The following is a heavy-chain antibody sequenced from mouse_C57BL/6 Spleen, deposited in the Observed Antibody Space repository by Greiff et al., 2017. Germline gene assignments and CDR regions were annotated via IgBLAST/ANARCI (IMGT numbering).Heavy chain of an antibody. J-gene: IGHJ2*01. D-gene: IGHD4-1*01. Sequence: EVQLVESGGGLVQPGGSLSLSCAASGFTFTDYYMSWVRQPPGKALEWLGFIRNKANGYTTEYSASVKGRFTISRDNSQSILYLQMNALRAEDSATYYCARYYWEYFDYWGQGTTLTVSS. CDR2: IRNKANGYTT. CDR1: GFTFTDYY. CDR3: ARYYWEYFDY. V-gene: IGHV7-3*01.